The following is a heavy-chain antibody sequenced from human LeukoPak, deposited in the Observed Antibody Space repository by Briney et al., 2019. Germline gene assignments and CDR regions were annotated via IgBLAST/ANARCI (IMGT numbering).Heavy chain of an antibody. J-gene: IGHJ4*02. CDR2: IYYGGSA. CDR3: ARQGIGVFDS. V-gene: IGHV4-39*01. CDR1: DGSISKAVYS. Sequence: SETLSLTCIVPDGSISKAVYSWGWIRQPPGRGLEWIGTIYYGGSAARNASLKSRVTISVDKSRNQFSLNLSSVTAADTAIYYCARQGIGVFDSWGQGILVTVSS. D-gene: IGHD3-16*01.